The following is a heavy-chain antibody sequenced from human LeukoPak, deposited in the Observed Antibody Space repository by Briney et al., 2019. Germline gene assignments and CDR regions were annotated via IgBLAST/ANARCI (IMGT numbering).Heavy chain of an antibody. CDR3: ARLARYFDWLSGPIDY. D-gene: IGHD3-9*01. Sequence: SETLSLTCTVSGYSISSGYYWGWIRQPPGKGLEWIGSIYHSGSTYYNPSLKSRVTISVDTSKNQFSLKLSSVTAADTAVYYCARLARYFDWLSGPIDYWGQGTLVTVSS. V-gene: IGHV4-38-2*02. CDR2: IYHSGST. CDR1: GYSISSGYY. J-gene: IGHJ4*02.